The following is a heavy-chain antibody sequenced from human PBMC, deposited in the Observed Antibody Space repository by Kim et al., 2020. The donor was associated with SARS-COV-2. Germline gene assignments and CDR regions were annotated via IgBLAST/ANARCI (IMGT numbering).Heavy chain of an antibody. Sequence: GGSLRLSCAASGFTFSSYAMHWVRQAPGKGLEWVAVISYDGSNKYYADSVKGRFTISRDNSKNTLYLQMNSLRAEDTAVYYCARAHCGNYYYGMDVWGQGTTVTVSS. CDR3: ARAHCGNYYYGMDV. J-gene: IGHJ6*02. D-gene: IGHD2-15*01. V-gene: IGHV3-30*04. CDR1: GFTFSSYA. CDR2: ISYDGSNK.